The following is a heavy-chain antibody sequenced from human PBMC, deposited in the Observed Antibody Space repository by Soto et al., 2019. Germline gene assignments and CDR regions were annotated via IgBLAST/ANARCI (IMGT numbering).Heavy chain of an antibody. CDR1: GYTFTNYG. CDR3: ARDSLGTETTAWLDP. V-gene: IGHV1-18*04. D-gene: IGHD1-1*01. CDR2: ISAYNGAT. J-gene: IGHJ5*02. Sequence: QVQLVQSGPEVKKPGASVRVSCKASGYTFTNYGISWLRQAPGQGLEWMGWISAYNGATDFAQKVQSRVTLTTDTSTSTAYMELWSLTSADTAIYYCARDSLGTETTAWLDPWGQGTLVTVSS.